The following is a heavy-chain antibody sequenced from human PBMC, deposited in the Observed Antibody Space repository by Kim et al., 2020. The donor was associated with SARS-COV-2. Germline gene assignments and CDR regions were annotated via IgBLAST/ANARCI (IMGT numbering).Heavy chain of an antibody. CDR1: GFTFSSYD. D-gene: IGHD5-18*01. J-gene: IGHJ6*02. CDR3: AREGGYSYGNRLYGMDV. V-gene: IGHV3-13*01. CDR2: IGTAGDT. Sequence: GGSLRLSCAASGFTFSSYDMHWVRQATGKGLEWVSAIGTAGDTYYPGSVKGRFTISRENAKNSLYLQMNSLRAGDTAVYYCAREGGYSYGNRLYGMDVWGQGTTVTVSS.